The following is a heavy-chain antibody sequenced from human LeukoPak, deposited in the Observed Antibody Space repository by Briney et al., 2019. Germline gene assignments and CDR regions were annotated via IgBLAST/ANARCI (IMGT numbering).Heavy chain of an antibody. CDR1: GFTLSSYW. Sequence: GGSLRLSCAASGFTLSSYWMSWVRQAPGKGLECVANIKQDGSQKYYVDSVKGRFTISRDNDKNSLYLQMNSLRSEDTAVYYCARDVGPNDYVDYWGQGTLVTVSS. D-gene: IGHD2-8*01. V-gene: IGHV3-7*01. CDR2: IKQDGSQK. J-gene: IGHJ4*02. CDR3: ARDVGPNDYVDY.